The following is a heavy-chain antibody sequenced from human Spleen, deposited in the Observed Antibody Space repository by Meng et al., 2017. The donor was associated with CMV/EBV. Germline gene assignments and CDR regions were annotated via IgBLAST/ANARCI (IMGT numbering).Heavy chain of an antibody. CDR3: SISGYCSCTSCYVDY. Sequence: SVFPFTFSGLSWLLPAPGTGLEWLSLISCGGSRPSYAHSLKGRFTISRDNSKRTLFLHMSSLRAEDTALYYCSISGYCSCTSCYVDYWGQGTLVTVSS. V-gene: IGHV3-23*03. J-gene: IGHJ4*02. D-gene: IGHD2-2*01. CDR2: ISCGGSRP. CDR1: VFPFTFSG.